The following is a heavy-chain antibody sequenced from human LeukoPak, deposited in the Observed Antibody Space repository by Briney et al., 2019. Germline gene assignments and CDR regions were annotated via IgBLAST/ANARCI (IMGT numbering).Heavy chain of an antibody. CDR3: ARKASNFDY. Sequence: GRSLRLSCAASGFTFSSYGMHWVRQAPGKGLEWVSGILSSGGSTYYADSVKGRFTISRDNAKTTLYLQMSSLRAEDTAVYYCARKASNFDYWGQGTLVTVSS. J-gene: IGHJ4*02. V-gene: IGHV3-23*01. CDR2: ILSSGGST. CDR1: GFTFSSYG.